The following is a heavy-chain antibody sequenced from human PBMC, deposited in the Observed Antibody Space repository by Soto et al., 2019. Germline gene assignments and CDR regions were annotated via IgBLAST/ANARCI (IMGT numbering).Heavy chain of an antibody. CDR2: IYYSGST. Sequence: SETLSLTCTVSGGSISSYYWSWIRQPPGKGLEWIGYIYYSGSTNYNPSLKSRVTISVDTSKNQFSLKLSSVTAADTAVYYCARVRYCSGGSCYSWDAFDIWGQGTMVTVSS. V-gene: IGHV4-59*01. D-gene: IGHD2-15*01. J-gene: IGHJ3*02. CDR3: ARVRYCSGGSCYSWDAFDI. CDR1: GGSISSYY.